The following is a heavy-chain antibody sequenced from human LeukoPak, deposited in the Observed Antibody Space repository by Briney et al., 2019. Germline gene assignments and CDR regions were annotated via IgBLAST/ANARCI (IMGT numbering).Heavy chain of an antibody. CDR3: AREYYYYYMAV. CDR1: GFTFSNYE. Sequence: PGGSLRLSCSASGFTFSNYEMNWVRQAPGKGLEWISYISSSGSIIYYVDSVRGRFTISRDNAKNSLYLQMNSLRAEDTAVYYCAREYYYYYMAVWGKGTTVTISS. V-gene: IGHV3-48*03. J-gene: IGHJ6*03. CDR2: ISSSGSII.